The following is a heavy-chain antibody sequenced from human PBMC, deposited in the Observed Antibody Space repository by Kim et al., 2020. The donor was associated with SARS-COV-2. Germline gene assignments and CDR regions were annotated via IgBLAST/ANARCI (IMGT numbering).Heavy chain of an antibody. V-gene: IGHV4-31*02. J-gene: IGHJ6*02. CDR3: ARKDYGLDV. Sequence: SGNSYYNPSLKSRVTMSVATSKNQFSLKLTSVTAADTAVYYCARKDYGLDVWGQGTTVTVSS. CDR2: SGNS.